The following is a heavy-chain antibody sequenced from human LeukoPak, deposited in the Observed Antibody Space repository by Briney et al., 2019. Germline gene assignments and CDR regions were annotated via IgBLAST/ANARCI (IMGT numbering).Heavy chain of an antibody. V-gene: IGHV1-18*01. CDR3: ARERKVMKYYYYYYGMDV. D-gene: IGHD3-16*01. CDR2: ISAYNGNT. Sequence: ASVKVSCKASGYTFTSYGISWVRQAPGQGLEWMGWISAYNGNTNYAQKLQGRVTMTTDTSTSTAYMELRSLRSDDTAVYYCARERKVMKYYYYYYGMDVWGQGTTVTVSS. J-gene: IGHJ6*02. CDR1: GYTFTSYG.